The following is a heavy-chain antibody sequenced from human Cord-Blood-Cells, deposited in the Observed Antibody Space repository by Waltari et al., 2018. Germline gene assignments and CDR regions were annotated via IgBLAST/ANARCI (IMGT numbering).Heavy chain of an antibody. Sequence: QVQLVQSGAEVKKPGSSVKVSCKASGGTFSSYAISWVRQAPGQGLEWMGGIIPIFGTANYAQKFQGRATITADESTSTAYMELSSLRSEDTAVYYCARGAHYYYYYYMDVWGKGTTVTVSS. CDR3: ARGAHYYYYYYMDV. J-gene: IGHJ6*03. CDR2: IIPIFGTA. CDR1: GGTFSSYA. V-gene: IGHV1-69*01.